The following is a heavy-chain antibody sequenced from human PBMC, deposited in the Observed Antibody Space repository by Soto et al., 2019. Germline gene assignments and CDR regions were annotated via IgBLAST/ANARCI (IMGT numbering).Heavy chain of an antibody. J-gene: IGHJ3*02. CDR3: ARDVSQGNSNSYFDAFDI. D-gene: IGHD1-1*01. V-gene: IGHV3-7*05. CDR2: IKKDGSKK. CDR1: GFTFSNDW. Sequence: EVQLVESGGGLVQPGGSLRLSCAASGFTFSNDWMTWVRQAPGKGLEWVANIKKDGSKKSYLDSLWGRFTISRDNAKNSLYLEMNSLRAEDTALYYCARDVSQGNSNSYFDAFDIWGQGTMVTVSS.